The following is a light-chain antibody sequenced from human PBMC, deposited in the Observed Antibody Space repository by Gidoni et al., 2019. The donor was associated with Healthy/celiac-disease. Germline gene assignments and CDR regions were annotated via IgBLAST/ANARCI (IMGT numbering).Light chain of an antibody. CDR2: AAS. J-gene: IGKJ2*01. CDR1: QGISSY. Sequence: DIQLTQSPSFLSASVGDRVTITCRASQGISSYLAWYQQKPGKAPKRLIYAASTLQSGVPSRFSGSGSGTEFTLTISRLQPEDFATYYCQQLNSYPHTFGQGTKLEIK. V-gene: IGKV1-9*01. CDR3: QQLNSYPHT.